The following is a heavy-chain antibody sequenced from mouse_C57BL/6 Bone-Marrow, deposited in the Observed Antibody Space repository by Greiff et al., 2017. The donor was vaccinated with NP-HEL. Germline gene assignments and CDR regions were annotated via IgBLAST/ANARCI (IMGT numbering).Heavy chain of an antibody. Sequence: VKLVESGAELARPGASVKLSCKASGYTFTSYGISWVKQRTGQGLEWIGEIYPRSGNTYYNEKFKGKATLTADKSSSTAYMELRSLTSEDSAVYFCARSDYDGYFDVWGTGTTVTVSS. D-gene: IGHD2-4*01. CDR2: IYPRSGNT. V-gene: IGHV1-81*01. CDR1: GYTFTSYG. J-gene: IGHJ1*03. CDR3: ARSDYDGYFDV.